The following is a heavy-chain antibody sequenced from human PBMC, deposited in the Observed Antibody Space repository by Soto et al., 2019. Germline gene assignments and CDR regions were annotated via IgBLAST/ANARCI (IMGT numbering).Heavy chain of an antibody. CDR1: GYTFTSYD. V-gene: IGHV1-8*01. J-gene: IGHJ6*03. D-gene: IGHD6-13*01. Sequence: ASVKVSCKASGYTFTSYDINWVRQATGQGLEWMGWMNPNSGNTGYAQKFQGRVTMTRNTSISTAYMELSSLRSEDTAVYYCARVAHWHQLAPFDYYYYMDVWGKGTTVTVSS. CDR2: MNPNSGNT. CDR3: ARVAHWHQLAPFDYYYYMDV.